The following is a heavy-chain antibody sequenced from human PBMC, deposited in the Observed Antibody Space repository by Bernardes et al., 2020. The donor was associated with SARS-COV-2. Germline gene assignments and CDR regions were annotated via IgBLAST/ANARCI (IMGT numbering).Heavy chain of an antibody. Sequence: ASVKVSCQASGYTFTSYGVSCVRQAPGQGLEWVGWISTYNGYTNSAEKFQGRVSMTRDTSTGTVYMELRSLRSDDTAGYYCARDEKYNWNSVRTFEYWGQGALVTVSS. D-gene: IGHD1-7*01. V-gene: IGHV1-18*04. J-gene: IGHJ4*02. CDR2: ISTYNGYT. CDR1: GYTFTSYG. CDR3: ARDEKYNWNSVRTFEY.